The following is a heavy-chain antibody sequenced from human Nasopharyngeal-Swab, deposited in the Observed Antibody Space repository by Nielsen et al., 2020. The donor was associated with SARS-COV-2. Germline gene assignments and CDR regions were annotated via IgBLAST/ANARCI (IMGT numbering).Heavy chain of an antibody. CDR2: IWYDGSNK. J-gene: IGHJ4*02. Sequence: GGSLTLSCAASGFTFRTHWMNWVRHAPGKGLEWVAVIWYDGSNKYYADSVKGRFTISRDNSKNTLYLQMNSLRAEDTAIYYCARDDAGTANSGFDYWGQGTLVTVSS. D-gene: IGHD1-1*01. CDR3: ARDDAGTANSGFDY. CDR1: GFTFRTHW. V-gene: IGHV3-33*07.